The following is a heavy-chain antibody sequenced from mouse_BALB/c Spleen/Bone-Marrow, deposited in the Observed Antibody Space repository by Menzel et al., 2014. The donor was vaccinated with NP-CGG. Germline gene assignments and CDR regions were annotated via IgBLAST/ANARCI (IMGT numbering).Heavy chain of an antibody. Sequence: EVQLVESGGGLAQPGGSLRLSCATSGFTFTDYYVSWVRQPPGKALEWLGFSRNKANGYTTEYSASVKGRFTISRDNSQSILYHQMNTLRAEDSATYYCARDINYDIYWYFDFWGEGTTVTVSS. V-gene: IGHV7-3*02. CDR1: GFTFTDYY. J-gene: IGHJ1*01. D-gene: IGHD2-4*01. CDR3: ARDINYDIYWYFDF. CDR2: SRNKANGYTT.